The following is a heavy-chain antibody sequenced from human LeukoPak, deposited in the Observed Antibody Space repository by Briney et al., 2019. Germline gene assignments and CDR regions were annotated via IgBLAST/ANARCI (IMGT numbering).Heavy chain of an antibody. CDR3: ARVTLGRYFDY. V-gene: IGHV3-74*01. CDR2: INSDGSST. Sequence: GGSLRLSCAGSGFIFSQFWMQWVRQVPGKGLVWVSRINSDGSSTIYADSVKGRFTISRDNAKNTLYLQMNSLRAEDTAVYYCARVTLGRYFDYWGQGTLVTVSS. CDR1: GFIFSQFW. J-gene: IGHJ4*02.